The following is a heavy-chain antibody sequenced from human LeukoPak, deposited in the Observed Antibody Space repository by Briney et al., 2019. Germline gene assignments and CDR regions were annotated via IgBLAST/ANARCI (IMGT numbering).Heavy chain of an antibody. V-gene: IGHV3-66*01. CDR1: GFTVSSNY. Sequence: GGSLRLSCAASGFTVSSNYMSWVRQAPGKGLEWVSVIYSGGSTYYADSVKGRFTISRDNSKNTLYLQMNSLRAEDTAVYYCARTQGYGDYVAFYYGMDVWGQGTTVTVSS. D-gene: IGHD4-17*01. J-gene: IGHJ6*02. CDR2: IYSGGST. CDR3: ARTQGYGDYVAFYYGMDV.